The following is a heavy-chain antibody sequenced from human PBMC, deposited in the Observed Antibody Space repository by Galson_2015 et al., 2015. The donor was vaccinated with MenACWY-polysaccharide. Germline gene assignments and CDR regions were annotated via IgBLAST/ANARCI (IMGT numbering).Heavy chain of an antibody. J-gene: IGHJ4*02. CDR2: IIPGLDKP. D-gene: IGHD3-16*01. CDR3: ASLLGEAPAQTGAFDI. CDR1: GGSFSIFS. Sequence: SVKVSCKASGGSFSIFSFNWVRQAPGQGLEWMGRIIPGLDKPNYAQKFQGRATITADKSTGTAYMELSSLRSEDTAVYYCASLLGEAPAQTGAFDIWGQGTLVTVSS. V-gene: IGHV1-69*02.